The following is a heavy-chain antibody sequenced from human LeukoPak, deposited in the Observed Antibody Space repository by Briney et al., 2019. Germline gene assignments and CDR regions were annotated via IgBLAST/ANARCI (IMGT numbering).Heavy chain of an antibody. CDR1: GYTFTSYY. D-gene: IGHD2-15*01. Sequence: GASVKVSCKASGYTFTSYYMHWVRQAPGRRLEWMGIINPSGGSTSSAQKFQGRVTMTRDTSTSTVYMELSSLRSEDTAVYYCARDAALSDMGRVNFDYWGQGTLVTVSS. CDR2: INPSGGST. CDR3: ARDAALSDMGRVNFDY. J-gene: IGHJ4*02. V-gene: IGHV1-46*01.